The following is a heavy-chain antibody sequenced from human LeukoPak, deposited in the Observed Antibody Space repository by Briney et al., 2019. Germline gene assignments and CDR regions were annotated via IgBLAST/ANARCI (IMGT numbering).Heavy chain of an antibody. CDR2: LRYDGNDI. J-gene: IGHJ4*02. Sequence: GGSLRLSCAASGFTFSSSGMHSVRQAPGKGLEWVTFLRYDGNDIYYADSVKGRFTISRDNSKNTLYLQMSSLRAEDTAVYYCAKPTGTYFDYWGQGALVTVSS. CDR3: AKPTGTYFDY. V-gene: IGHV3-30*02. D-gene: IGHD1-1*01. CDR1: GFTFSSSG.